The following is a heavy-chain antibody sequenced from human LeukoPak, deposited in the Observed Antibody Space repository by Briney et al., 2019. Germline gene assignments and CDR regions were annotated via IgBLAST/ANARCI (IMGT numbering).Heavy chain of an antibody. CDR3: ARELSWGFSFDY. V-gene: IGHV3-21*01. D-gene: IGHD3-10*01. CDR2: MSSRGTYI. CDR1: GFTFRDYS. J-gene: IGHJ4*02. Sequence: GGSLRLSCAASGFTFRDYSMNWVRHVPGKGLEWISSMSSRGTYIYYADAVKGRFTISRDNTQSSVLLQMNSLRVDDTAIYYCARELSWGFSFDYWGQGTLVTVSS.